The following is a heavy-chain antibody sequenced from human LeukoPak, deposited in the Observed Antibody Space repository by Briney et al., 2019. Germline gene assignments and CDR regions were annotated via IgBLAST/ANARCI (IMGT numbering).Heavy chain of an antibody. D-gene: IGHD6-13*01. Sequence: PGGSLRLTCAASVFTFSSYWMSWVRQAPGKGLEWVANIKQDGSEKYYVDSVKGRFTISRDNAKNSLYLQMNSLRAEDTAVYYCARDTGITASADQFDYWGQGTLVTVSS. J-gene: IGHJ4*02. V-gene: IGHV3-7*01. CDR2: IKQDGSEK. CDR1: VFTFSSYW. CDR3: ARDTGITASADQFDY.